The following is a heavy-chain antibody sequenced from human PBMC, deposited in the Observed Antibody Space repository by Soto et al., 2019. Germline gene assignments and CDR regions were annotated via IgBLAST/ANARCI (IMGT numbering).Heavy chain of an antibody. J-gene: IGHJ5*02. Sequence: PGGSLRLSCGASGFTFSRYWMNWVRQAPGKGLEWVANINQDGGQTYYVDSVKGRFTISRNNAKNFLYLQMDSLRADDTAVYYCASPPTNLDYDDDTWFDPWGQGT. V-gene: IGHV3-7*01. D-gene: IGHD4-17*01. CDR2: INQDGGQT. CDR3: ASPPTNLDYDDDTWFDP. CDR1: GFTFSRYW.